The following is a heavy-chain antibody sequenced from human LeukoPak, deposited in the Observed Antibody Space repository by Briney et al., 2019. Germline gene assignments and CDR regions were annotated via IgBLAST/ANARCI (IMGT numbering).Heavy chain of an antibody. CDR1: GGSISSGSYY. V-gene: IGHV4-61*02. D-gene: IGHD7-27*01. CDR3: ASMAGNWGSPSYYFDC. J-gene: IGHJ4*02. Sequence: SQTLSLTCTVSGGSISSGSYYWSWIRQPAGKGLEWIGRIFTSGSTKYNPSLKSRVTISVDTSKNQFSLKLSSVTAADTAVYYCASMAGNWGSPSYYFDCWGQGTLVTVSS. CDR2: IFTSGST.